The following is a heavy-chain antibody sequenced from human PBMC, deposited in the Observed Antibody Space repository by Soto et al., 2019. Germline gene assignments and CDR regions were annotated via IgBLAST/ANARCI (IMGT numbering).Heavy chain of an antibody. J-gene: IGHJ4*02. Sequence: QVQLVESGGGVVQPGRSLRLSCAASGFSFSSYGMQWVRQAPGKGLEWVAVIAYDGSNKYHADSVKGRFTISRDNSKNTLYLQMNSLRAEDTAVYYCAKDSSYYDSSGLTPDYWGQGTLVTVSS. CDR2: IAYDGSNK. V-gene: IGHV3-30*18. CDR1: GFSFSSYG. CDR3: AKDSSYYDSSGLTPDY. D-gene: IGHD3-22*01.